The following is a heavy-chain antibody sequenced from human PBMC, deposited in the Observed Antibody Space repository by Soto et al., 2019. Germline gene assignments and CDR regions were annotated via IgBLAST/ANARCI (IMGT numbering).Heavy chain of an antibody. Sequence: QDHLAQSGAEVKKPGSSVTVSCKASGGTFNSYGISWVRQAPGQGLDWMGVIIPLYGTVNYAQKFQGRVSITAAKSTSTGYMDRSSLRSDDTAVYYCARVRVIRGVIPSHFGLWGQGTLVTGSS. J-gene: IGHJ4*02. CDR3: ARVRVIRGVIPSHFGL. CDR1: GGTFNSYG. D-gene: IGHD3-10*01. V-gene: IGHV1-69*06. CDR2: IIPLYGTV.